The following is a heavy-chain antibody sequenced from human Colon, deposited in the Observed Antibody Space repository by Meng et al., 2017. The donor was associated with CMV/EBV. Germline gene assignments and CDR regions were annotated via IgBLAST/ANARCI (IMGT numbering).Heavy chain of an antibody. D-gene: IGHD3-3*01. V-gene: IGHV4-4*02. CDR1: GVSIRSGNW. CDR3: ATARSGCSSDSCFLEN. J-gene: IGHJ4*02. Sequence: SGVSIRSGNWWNWVRQSPGKGPEWIGEMFHSGDTNYNPSLRSRMSISLDRSKNQVSLILSSVTAADSAVYYCATARSGCSSDSCFLENWGRGTLVTVSS. CDR2: MFHSGDT.